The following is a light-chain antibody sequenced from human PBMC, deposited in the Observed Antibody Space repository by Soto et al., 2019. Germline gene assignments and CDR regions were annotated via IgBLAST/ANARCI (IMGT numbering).Light chain of an antibody. CDR2: EVS. V-gene: IGLV2-8*01. J-gene: IGLJ2*01. Sequence: QSALTQPPSASGSPGQSVTISCTGTSSDVGGYNYVSWYQQHPGKAPKLMIYEVSKRPSGVPDRFSGSKSGNTASLTISGLQVEDEAHYFCSSYTSASALAIFGGGTQLTVL. CDR3: SSYTSASALAI. CDR1: SSDVGGYNY.